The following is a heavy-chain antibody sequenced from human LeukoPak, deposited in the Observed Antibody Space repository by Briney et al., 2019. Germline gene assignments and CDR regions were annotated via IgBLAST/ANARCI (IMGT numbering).Heavy chain of an antibody. Sequence: PGGSLRLSCAASGFTFSDYALSWVRQAPGKGLEWVGRIKNKSDGGKTDYAAPVKGRFTISRDDSKNTLYLQMNSLKTEDTAVYYCAAERYSSTWYFDYWGQGILVAVSS. D-gene: IGHD6-13*01. V-gene: IGHV3-15*01. CDR3: AAERYSSTWYFDY. J-gene: IGHJ4*02. CDR2: IKNKSDGGKT. CDR1: GFTFSDYA.